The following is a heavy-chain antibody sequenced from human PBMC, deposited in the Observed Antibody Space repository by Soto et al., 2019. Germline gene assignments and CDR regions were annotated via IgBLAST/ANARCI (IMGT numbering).Heavy chain of an antibody. CDR2: IIPIFGTA. CDR1: GGTLSSYA. Sequence: GASVKVSCKASGGTLSSYAISWVRQAPGQGLEWMGGIIPIFGTANYAQKFQGRVTITADESTSTAYMELSSLRSEDTAVYYCAREGYCTNGVCYIGDYYGMDVWGQGTTVTVSS. V-gene: IGHV1-69*13. D-gene: IGHD2-8*01. CDR3: AREGYCTNGVCYIGDYYGMDV. J-gene: IGHJ6*02.